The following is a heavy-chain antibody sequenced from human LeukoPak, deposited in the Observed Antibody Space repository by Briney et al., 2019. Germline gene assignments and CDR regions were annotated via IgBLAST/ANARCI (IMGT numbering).Heavy chain of an antibody. D-gene: IGHD3-22*01. CDR1: GFTFGDYA. CDR3: TRDGDYYDSSGYFGPNDY. J-gene: IGHJ4*02. Sequence: GGSLRLSCTASGFTFGDYAMSWVRQAPGKGLEWVGFIRSKAYGGTTEYAASVKGRFTISRDESKSIAHLQMNSLKTEDTAEYYCTRDGDYYDSSGYFGPNDYWGQGTLVTVSS. V-gene: IGHV3-49*04. CDR2: IRSKAYGGTT.